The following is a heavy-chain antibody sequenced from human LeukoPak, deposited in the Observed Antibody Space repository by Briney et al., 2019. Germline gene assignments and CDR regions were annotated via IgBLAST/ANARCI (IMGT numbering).Heavy chain of an antibody. CDR1: GGSFSGYY. J-gene: IGHJ2*01. Sequence: PSETLSLTCAVYGGSFSGYYWSWIRQPPGKGLEWIGEINHSGSTNYNPSLKSRVTISVDTSKNQFSLKLSSVTAADTAVYYCARSGFAGGYFDLWGRGTLVTVSS. D-gene: IGHD1-26*01. V-gene: IGHV4-34*01. CDR2: INHSGST. CDR3: ARSGFAGGYFDL.